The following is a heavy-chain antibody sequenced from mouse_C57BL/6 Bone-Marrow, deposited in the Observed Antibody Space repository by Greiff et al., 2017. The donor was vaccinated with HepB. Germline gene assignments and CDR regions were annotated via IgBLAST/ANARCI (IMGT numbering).Heavy chain of an antibody. CDR3: ARNYDYDEKAWFAY. CDR2: IYPRSGNT. D-gene: IGHD2-4*01. J-gene: IGHJ3*01. CDR1: GYTFTSYG. Sequence: VKLMESGAELARPGASVKLSCKASGYTFTSYGISWVKQRTGQGLEWIGEIYPRSGNTYYNEKFKGKATLTADKSSSTAYMELRSLTSEDSAVYFCARNYDYDEKAWFAYWGQGTLVTVSA. V-gene: IGHV1-81*01.